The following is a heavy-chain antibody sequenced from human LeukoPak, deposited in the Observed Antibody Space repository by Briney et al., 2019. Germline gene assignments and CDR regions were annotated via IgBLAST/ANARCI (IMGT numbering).Heavy chain of an antibody. D-gene: IGHD2-15*01. Sequence: GGSLRLSCAASGFTFSTYWMDWVRQAPGKGLEWVASIREDGSDTNYVGSVRGRFTVSRDNTKNSLYLQMDSLRADDTAVYYCASDRAYSQFDYWGQGTLVTVSS. J-gene: IGHJ4*02. V-gene: IGHV3-7*01. CDR3: ASDRAYSQFDY. CDR2: IREDGSDT. CDR1: GFTFSTYW.